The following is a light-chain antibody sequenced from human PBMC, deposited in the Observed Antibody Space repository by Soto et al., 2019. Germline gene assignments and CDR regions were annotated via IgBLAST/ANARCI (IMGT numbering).Light chain of an antibody. CDR3: QSYDSSLSGSV. V-gene: IGLV1-40*01. J-gene: IGLJ3*02. CDR1: SSNIGADYD. CDR2: ANT. Sequence: QSALTQPPSVSGAPGQRVNISCTGSSSNIGADYDVHWYQQLPGAAPKLLIRANTHRPSGVPDRFSASKSGTSASLAITGRQADDEADYYCQSYDSSLSGSVFGGGTKLTVL.